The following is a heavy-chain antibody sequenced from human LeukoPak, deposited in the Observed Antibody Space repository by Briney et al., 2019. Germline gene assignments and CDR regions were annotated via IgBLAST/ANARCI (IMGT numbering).Heavy chain of an antibody. V-gene: IGHV3-23*01. CDR3: AKAPLRWLGGYYGMDV. CDR1: GFTFNNYA. Sequence: GGSLRLSCAASGFTFNNYAMSWVRQAPGKGLEWVSAISASRASTYYTDSVKRRVTISRDNYKNTLYLQMNRLRAEDTAVYYCAKAPLRWLGGYYGMDVWGQGTTVTVSS. CDR2: ISASRAST. J-gene: IGHJ6*02. D-gene: IGHD4-17*01.